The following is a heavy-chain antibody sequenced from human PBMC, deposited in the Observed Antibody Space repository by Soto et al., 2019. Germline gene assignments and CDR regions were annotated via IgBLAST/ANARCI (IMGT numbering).Heavy chain of an antibody. CDR3: ARDLSPGTTTYYYMDV. D-gene: IGHD1-1*01. V-gene: IGHV3-11*01. CDR1: GFTFSDYY. Sequence: QVQLVESGGGLVKPGGSLRLSCAASGFTFSDYYMNWIRQSPGKGLEWVAYVSRGGNTIYYADSVKGRFTISRDNAKNSLYLQMNSLRADDTAVYYCARDLSPGTTTYYYMDVWGEGTTVTVSS. J-gene: IGHJ6*03. CDR2: VSRGGNTI.